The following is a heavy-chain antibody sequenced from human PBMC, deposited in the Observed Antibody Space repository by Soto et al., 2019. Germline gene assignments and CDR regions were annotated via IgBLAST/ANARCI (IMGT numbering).Heavy chain of an antibody. CDR1: GYTFTSYY. D-gene: IGHD3-22*01. CDR2: INPSGGST. J-gene: IGHJ4*02. CDR3: ARALQKDYYDSSGSGY. V-gene: IGHV1-46*01. Sequence: WASVKVSCKASGYTFTSYYMHWVRQAPGQGLEWMGIINPSGGSTSYAQKFQGRVTMTRDTSTSTVYMELSSLRSEDAAVYYCARALQKDYYDSSGSGYWGQGTLVTVSS.